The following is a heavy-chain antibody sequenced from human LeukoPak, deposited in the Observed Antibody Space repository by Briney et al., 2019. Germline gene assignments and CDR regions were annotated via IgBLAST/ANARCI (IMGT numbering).Heavy chain of an antibody. J-gene: IGHJ5*02. D-gene: IGHD4-17*01. Sequence: PGGSLRLSCAASGFTFSSYSMNWVRQAPGKGLEWVSSISSSSSYIYYADSVRGRFTISRDNAKNSLFLQMNSLRAEDTAVYYCATSADYGDYHWFDPWGQGTLVTVSS. CDR1: GFTFSSYS. V-gene: IGHV3-21*01. CDR2: ISSSSSYI. CDR3: ATSADYGDYHWFDP.